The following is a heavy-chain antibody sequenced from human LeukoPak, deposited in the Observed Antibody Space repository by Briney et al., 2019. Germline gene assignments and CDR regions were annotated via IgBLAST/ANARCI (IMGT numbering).Heavy chain of an antibody. CDR2: IKQDGSEK. J-gene: IGHJ3*02. CDR1: GFTFSSYW. D-gene: IGHD2-2*01. CDR3: AGGSGVPAAYDAFDI. V-gene: IGHV3-7*01. Sequence: GGSLRLSCAASGFTFSSYWMSWVRQAPGKGLEWVANIKQDGSEKYYVDSVKGRFTISRDNAKNSLYLQMNSLRAEDTAVYYCAGGSGVPAAYDAFDIWGQGTMVTVSS.